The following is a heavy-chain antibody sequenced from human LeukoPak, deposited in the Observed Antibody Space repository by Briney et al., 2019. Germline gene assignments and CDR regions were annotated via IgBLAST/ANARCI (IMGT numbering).Heavy chain of an antibody. V-gene: IGHV3-30*18. CDR2: ITYDGSNK. CDR3: AKEATYYYDSSGPGAFDI. D-gene: IGHD3-22*01. CDR1: GFTFSSYG. Sequence: GGSLRLSCAASGFTFSSYGMHWVRQAPGKGLEWVAVITYDGSNKYYADSVKGRFTISRDNSKNTLYLQMNSLRAEDTAVNYCAKEATYYYDSSGPGAFDIWGQGTMVTVSS. J-gene: IGHJ3*02.